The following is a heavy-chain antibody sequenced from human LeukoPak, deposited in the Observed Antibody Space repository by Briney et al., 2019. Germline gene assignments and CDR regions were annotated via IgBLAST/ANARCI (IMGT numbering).Heavy chain of an antibody. Sequence: SETLSLTFDVYGGSLSDYYWTWIRQPPGKGPEWIGEIKHGGGTNYKSSLKSRVTISLDTSKNQFSLHLKSVTAADTAIYYCARGIVLKLYAVLDSWGQGTLVTVSS. CDR2: IKHGGGT. J-gene: IGHJ4*02. D-gene: IGHD2-8*01. CDR3: ARGIVLKLYAVLDS. V-gene: IGHV4-34*01. CDR1: GGSLSDYY.